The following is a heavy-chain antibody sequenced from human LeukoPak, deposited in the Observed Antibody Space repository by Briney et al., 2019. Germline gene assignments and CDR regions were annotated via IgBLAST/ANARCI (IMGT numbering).Heavy chain of an antibody. Sequence: SETLSLTCTVSDGSITNYDWSWVRQPPGKGLEFIGRVHYSGTANYNPSLGSRVTISIDTSKKHFFLKLKSVTAADTAVYYCARGGGIAAWFDYWGQGTLVTVSS. V-gene: IGHV4-59*01. J-gene: IGHJ4*02. CDR1: DGSITNYD. D-gene: IGHD6-13*01. CDR3: ARGGGIAAWFDY. CDR2: VHYSGTA.